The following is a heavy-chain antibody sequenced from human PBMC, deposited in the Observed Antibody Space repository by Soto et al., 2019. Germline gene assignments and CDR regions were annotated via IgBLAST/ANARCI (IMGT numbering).Heavy chain of an antibody. CDR3: AIRGSLYCGGACYTDGPDYYGMDV. D-gene: IGHD2-21*02. J-gene: IGHJ6*02. V-gene: IGHV3-13*01. Sequence: WSLRLSGAASGFAVSSNDMHWVRQGPGKGLEWVAAVGTNGDTYYTGSVKGRFTISRDNDTKSLYLQMNNLRDGDTAVYYCAIRGSLYCGGACYTDGPDYYGMDVWGQGTTDTISS. CDR1: GFAVSSND. CDR2: VGTNGDT.